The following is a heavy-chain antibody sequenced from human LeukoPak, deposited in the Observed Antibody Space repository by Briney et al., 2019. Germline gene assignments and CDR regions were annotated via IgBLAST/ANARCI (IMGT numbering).Heavy chain of an antibody. CDR3: AKQLGYCSDGSCYFPY. Sequence: PGGSLRLSCAASGVTFSSSAMSWVRQAPGKGLEWVSAISNNGGYTYYAVSVQGRFTISRDNSKSTLCLQMNSLRAEDTAVYYCAKQLGYCSDGSCYFPYWGQGTLVTVSS. CDR1: GVTFSSSA. J-gene: IGHJ4*02. D-gene: IGHD2-15*01. V-gene: IGHV3-23*01. CDR2: ISNNGGYT.